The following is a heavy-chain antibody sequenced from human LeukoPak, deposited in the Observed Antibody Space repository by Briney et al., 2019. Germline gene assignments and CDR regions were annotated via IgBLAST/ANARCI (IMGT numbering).Heavy chain of an antibody. V-gene: IGHV3-23*01. CDR1: EFTFSSYA. J-gene: IGHJ3*02. Sequence: GGSLRLSCAVSEFTFSSYAMSWVRQAPGKGLEWVSVISGGGSSTYYADSVKGRFTISRDNSKNTLYLQMNSLRAEDTALYYCAKDSQADAFDIWGQGTMVTVSS. CDR2: ISGGGSST. CDR3: AKDSQADAFDI.